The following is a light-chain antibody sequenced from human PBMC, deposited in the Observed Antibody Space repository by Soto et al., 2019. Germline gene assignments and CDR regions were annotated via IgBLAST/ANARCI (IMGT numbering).Light chain of an antibody. J-gene: IGKJ4*01. CDR2: AAS. CDR3: QQTYSLPLS. CDR1: QSITSY. Sequence: DIQMTQSPSSLSASVGDRVTITCRASQSITSYLNWYQQKPGKAPKLLIYAASSLQGRAPSRFSGSGSGTDFTLTISSLQPEDFATYYCQQTYSLPLSFGGGTKVEIK. V-gene: IGKV1-39*01.